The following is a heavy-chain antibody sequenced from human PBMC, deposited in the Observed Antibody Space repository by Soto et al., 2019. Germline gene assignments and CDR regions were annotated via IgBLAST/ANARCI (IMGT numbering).Heavy chain of an antibody. CDR3: ARSMRTNKKVDKAMVTNYYGLDV. D-gene: IGHD5-18*01. J-gene: IGHJ6*02. CDR1: GYTFTGYY. CDR2: INPNSGGT. V-gene: IGHV1-2*02. Sequence: GASVKVSCKASGYTFTGYYMHWVRQAPGQGLEWMGWINPNSGGTNYAQKFQGRVTMTRDTSISTAYMELSRLRSDDTAVYYCARSMRTNKKVDKAMVTNYYGLDVWGQGTTVTVSS.